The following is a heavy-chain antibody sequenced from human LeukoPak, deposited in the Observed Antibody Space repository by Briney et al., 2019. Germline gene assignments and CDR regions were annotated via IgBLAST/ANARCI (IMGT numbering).Heavy chain of an antibody. V-gene: IGHV3-23*01. Sequence: GGSLRLSCAASGFSFNSYSMSWARQAPGKGLEWVSSISASGGRLDYADSVRGRFTISRDKPKNTLYLQMGSLTAHDTAVNYCGKKRQPVGHIHLDSWRRGTLVSVPS. D-gene: IGHD1-1*01. CDR2: ISASGGRL. J-gene: IGHJ4*02. CDR3: GKKRQPVGHIHLDS. CDR1: GFSFNSYS.